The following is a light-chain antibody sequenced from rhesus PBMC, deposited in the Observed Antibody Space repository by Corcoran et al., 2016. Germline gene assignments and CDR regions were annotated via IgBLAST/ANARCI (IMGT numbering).Light chain of an antibody. CDR3: LQYSSSPLT. Sequence: DIQMTQSPSSLSASVGDTVTITCRASQSISSWLDWYQQKPGKAPKLLIYKASSLQSGVPSRFSGSGAGTDFTLTISSLQPEDFATYYCLQYSSSPLTFGGGTNVELK. J-gene: IGKJ4*01. CDR1: QSISSW. V-gene: IGKV1-22*01. CDR2: KAS.